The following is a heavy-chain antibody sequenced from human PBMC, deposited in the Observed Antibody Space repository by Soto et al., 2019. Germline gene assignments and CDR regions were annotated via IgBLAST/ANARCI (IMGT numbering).Heavy chain of an antibody. V-gene: IGHV3-23*01. J-gene: IGHJ4*02. CDR2: ISGSGGST. CDR1: WGTSRSYA. CDR3: AKEPPPYSGSYDPWG. D-gene: IGHD1-26*01. Sequence: GVLLRLWSAASWGTSRSYAMSWIRTDQGKGREWVSAISGSGGSTYYADSVKGRFTISRDNSKNTLYLQMNSLRAEDTAVYYCAKEPPPYSGSYDPWGWGQGTLVTVSS.